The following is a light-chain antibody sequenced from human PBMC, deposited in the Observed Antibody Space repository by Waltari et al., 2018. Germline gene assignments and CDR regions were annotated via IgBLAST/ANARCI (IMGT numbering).Light chain of an antibody. J-gene: IGLJ1*01. CDR1: SSNIGAGYD. CDR2: ANA. V-gene: IGLV1-40*01. CDR3: QSYDSKLSGYV. Sequence: QSVLTQPPSVSGAPGQRVTVSCTGSSSNIGAGYDVHWYQQAPGTAPKLLIFANANRASGVPDRFAGSRSGTSASLAITGLQADDEAAYSCQSYDSKLSGYVFGTGTKVIVL.